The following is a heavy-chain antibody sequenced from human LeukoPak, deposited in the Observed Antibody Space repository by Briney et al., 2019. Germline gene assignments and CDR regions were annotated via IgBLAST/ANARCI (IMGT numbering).Heavy chain of an antibody. CDR3: AREVVYYDSSGYLDI. CDR2: IKQDGSEK. D-gene: IGHD3-22*01. CDR1: GFTFSSYW. Sequence: GRSLRLSCAASGFTFSSYWMSWVRQAPGKGLEWVANIKQDGSEKYYVDSVKGRFTISRDNAKNSLYLQMNSLRAEDTAVYYCAREVVYYDSSGYLDIWGQGTLVTVSS. J-gene: IGHJ4*02. V-gene: IGHV3-7*01.